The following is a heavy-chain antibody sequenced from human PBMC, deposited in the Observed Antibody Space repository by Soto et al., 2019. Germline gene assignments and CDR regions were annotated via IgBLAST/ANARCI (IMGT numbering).Heavy chain of an antibody. CDR2: IYYSGST. CDR1: GGSISSYY. Sequence: SETLSLTCTVSGGSISSYYWSWIRQPPGKGLEWIGYIYYSGSTNYNPSLKSRVTISVDTSKNQFSLKLSSVTAADTAVYYCARASGSLYDCWSGYSYYYDGMDVWGQGTTVT. D-gene: IGHD3-3*01. CDR3: ARASGSLYDCWSGYSYYYDGMDV. J-gene: IGHJ6*02. V-gene: IGHV4-59*01.